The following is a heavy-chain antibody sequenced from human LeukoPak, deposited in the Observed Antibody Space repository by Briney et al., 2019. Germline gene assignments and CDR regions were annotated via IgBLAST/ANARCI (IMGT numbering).Heavy chain of an antibody. V-gene: IGHV3-30*03. Sequence: GGSLRLSCAASGFTFSNYGMHWVRQAPGKGLEWLAVLSFDGSNEYYADSVKGRFTISRDNSKNTLHLQMNSLRAEDTAVYYCARGSEWYCGSDCYEYSFDYWGQGTLIAVSS. CDR1: GFTFSNYG. D-gene: IGHD2-21*02. CDR3: ARGSEWYCGSDCYEYSFDY. CDR2: LSFDGSNE. J-gene: IGHJ4*02.